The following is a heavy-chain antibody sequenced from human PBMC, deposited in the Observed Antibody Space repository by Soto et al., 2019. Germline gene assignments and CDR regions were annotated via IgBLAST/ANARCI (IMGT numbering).Heavy chain of an antibody. J-gene: IGHJ4*02. CDR3: ARGLNGYLHYFDY. CDR1: GGTFSSYT. V-gene: IGHV1-69*02. Sequence: ASVKVSCKASGGTFSSYTISWVRQAPGQGLEWMGRIIPILGIANYAQKFQGRVTITADKSTSTAYMELSSLRSEDTAVYYCARGLNGYLHYFDYWGQGTLVTVSS. D-gene: IGHD5-18*01. CDR2: IIPILGIA.